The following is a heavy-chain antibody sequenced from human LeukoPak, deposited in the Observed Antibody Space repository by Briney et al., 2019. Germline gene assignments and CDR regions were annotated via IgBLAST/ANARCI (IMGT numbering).Heavy chain of an antibody. V-gene: IGHV3-23*01. D-gene: IGHD4-23*01. Sequence: GGSLRLSCAASGFTLSSYAMSWVRQAPGKGLEWVSAISDSGNTYHADSVKGRFTISRDNARNSLYLQMDSLRADDTAVYYCTREQDREAAATVVGDYWGQGALVTVSS. CDR3: TREQDREAAATVVGDY. CDR1: GFTLSSYA. J-gene: IGHJ4*02. CDR2: ISDSGNT.